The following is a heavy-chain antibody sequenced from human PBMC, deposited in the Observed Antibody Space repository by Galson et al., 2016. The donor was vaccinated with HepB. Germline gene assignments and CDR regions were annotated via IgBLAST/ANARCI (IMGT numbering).Heavy chain of an antibody. D-gene: IGHD1-7*01. CDR2: VYYGGST. V-gene: IGHV4-39*01. CDR3: ARHGPIFVRDLGTKDAFDI. Sequence: SETLSLTCTVSGGSISTSDYYWGWIRQPPGRGLEWIASVYYGGSTHYNPSLKSRLVISVDRPNNQFSVSLTSVTATDTATYYCARHGPIFVRDLGTKDAFDIWGQGTVVTVSS. J-gene: IGHJ3*02. CDR1: GGSISTSDYY.